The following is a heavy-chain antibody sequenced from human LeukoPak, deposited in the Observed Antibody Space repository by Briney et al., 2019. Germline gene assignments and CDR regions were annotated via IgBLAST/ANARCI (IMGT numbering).Heavy chain of an antibody. CDR1: GGSISSSSHY. V-gene: IGHV4-39*01. J-gene: IGHJ6*03. Sequence: PSETLSLTCTVSGGSISSSSHYWGWIRRPPGKGLEWIGSIYYTGSGSTYYNPSLKRRVTVSVDTSKNQFSLKMSSVTAADTAVYYCASLAGSGKYYYYMDVWGKGTTVTVSS. CDR3: ASLAGSGKYYYYMDV. CDR2: IYYTGSGST. D-gene: IGHD3-10*01.